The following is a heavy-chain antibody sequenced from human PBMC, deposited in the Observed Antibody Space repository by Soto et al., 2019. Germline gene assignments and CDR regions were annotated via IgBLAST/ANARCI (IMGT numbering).Heavy chain of an antibody. Sequence: GSLRLSCAASGFTFSGSAMHWVRQASGKGLEWVGRIRSKANSYATAYAASVKGRFTISRDDSKNTAYLQMNSLKTEDTAVYYCTGRITIFGVVSREYWGQGTLVTVSS. J-gene: IGHJ4*02. CDR1: GFTFSGSA. CDR2: IRSKANSYAT. D-gene: IGHD3-3*01. CDR3: TGRITIFGVVSREY. V-gene: IGHV3-73*01.